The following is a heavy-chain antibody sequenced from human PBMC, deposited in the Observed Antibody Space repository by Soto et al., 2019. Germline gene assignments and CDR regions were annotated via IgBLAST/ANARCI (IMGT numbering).Heavy chain of an antibody. V-gene: IGHV5-10-1*01. CDR1: GYSFTSYW. CDR2: IDPSDSYT. J-gene: IGHJ6*02. Sequence: GESLKLSCKGSGYSFTSYWISWVRQMPGKGLEWMGRIDPSDSYTNYSPSFQGHVTISADKSISTAYLQWSSLKASDTAMYYCASPRPIAVAGTRLDYYYGMDVWGQGTTVTVSS. CDR3: ASPRPIAVAGTRLDYYYGMDV. D-gene: IGHD6-19*01.